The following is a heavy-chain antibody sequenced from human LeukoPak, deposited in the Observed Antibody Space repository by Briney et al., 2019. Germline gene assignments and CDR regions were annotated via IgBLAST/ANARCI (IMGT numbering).Heavy chain of an antibody. V-gene: IGHV5-51*01. CDR1: GYSFTSYW. J-gene: IGHJ5*02. Sequence: GESLKISCKSSGYSFTSYWIGWVRQMPGKGLEWMGIIYPGDSDTRYSPSFQGQVTISADKSISTAYLQWSSLKASDTAIYYCARRNKDRYYSRSSCPNWFDPWGQGTLVTVSS. D-gene: IGHD2-15*01. CDR2: IYPGDSDT. CDR3: ARRNKDRYYSRSSCPNWFDP.